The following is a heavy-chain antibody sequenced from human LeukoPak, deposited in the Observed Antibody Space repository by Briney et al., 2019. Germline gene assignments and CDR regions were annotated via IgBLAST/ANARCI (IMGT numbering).Heavy chain of an antibody. V-gene: IGHV4-34*01. CDR2: INQSGNT. CDR1: GGSFGGYY. Sequence: SETLSLTCSVYGGSFGGYYWSWIRQSPEKGLEWIAEINQSGNTNYNPSLKSRVTISVDTPKNQFSLKVTSVVAADTAVYYCATGPGGYYFDYWGQGTLVTVSS. J-gene: IGHJ4*02. D-gene: IGHD3-3*01. CDR3: ATGPGGYYFDY.